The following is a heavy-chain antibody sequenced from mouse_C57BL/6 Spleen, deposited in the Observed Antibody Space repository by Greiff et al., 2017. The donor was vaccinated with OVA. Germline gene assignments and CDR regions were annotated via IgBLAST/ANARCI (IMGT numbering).Heavy chain of an antibody. Sequence: VQLQQSGPELVKPGASVKISCKASGYTFTDYYMNWVKQSHGESLEWIGAINPNNGGTSYNQKFKGKATVTVDKSSSTAYMELGSLTSEDSAVYDDAYQIYCYCFAYWGQGTLVTVSA. CDR1: GYTFTDYY. CDR3: AYQIYCYCFAY. J-gene: IGHJ3*01. CDR2: INPNNGGT. V-gene: IGHV1-26*01. D-gene: IGHD1-1*01.